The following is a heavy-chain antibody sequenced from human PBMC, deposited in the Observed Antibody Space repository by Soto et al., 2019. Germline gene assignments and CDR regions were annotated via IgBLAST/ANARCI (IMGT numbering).Heavy chain of an antibody. V-gene: IGHV4-59*08. D-gene: IGHD3-3*01. CDR3: ARLSYDFWSGYYSSPDNWFDP. CDR1: GGSISSYY. CDR2: IYYSGST. J-gene: IGHJ5*02. Sequence: SETLSLTCTVSGGSISSYYWSWIRQPPGKGLEWIGYIYYSGSTNYNPSLKSRVTISVDTSKNQFSLKLSSVTAADTAVYYCARLSYDFWSGYYSSPDNWFDPWGQGTLVTVS.